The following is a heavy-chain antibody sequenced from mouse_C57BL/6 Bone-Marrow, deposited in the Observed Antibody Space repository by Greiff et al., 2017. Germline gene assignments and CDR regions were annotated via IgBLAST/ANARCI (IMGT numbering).Heavy chain of an antibody. D-gene: IGHD1-1*01. J-gene: IGHJ4*01. CDR1: GFNIKDYY. CDR2: IDPEDGET. Sequence: EVQLQQSGAELVKPGASVKLSCTASGFNIKDYYMHWVKQRTEKGLEWIGRIDPEDGETKYAPKFQGKATITADTSSNTAYLQLSSLTSEDTAVYYCANYYGSSYEDAMDYWGQGTSVTVSS. CDR3: ANYYGSSYEDAMDY. V-gene: IGHV14-2*01.